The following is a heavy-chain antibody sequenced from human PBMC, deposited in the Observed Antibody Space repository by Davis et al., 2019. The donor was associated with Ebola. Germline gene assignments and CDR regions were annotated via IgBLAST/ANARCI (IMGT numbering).Heavy chain of an antibody. V-gene: IGHV4-34*12. D-gene: IGHD2-2*01. J-gene: IGHJ5*02. CDR1: GGSFSGYY. CDR3: ARRIGGYCSSTSCYGGNWFDP. CDR2: MFYSGST. Sequence: SETLSLTCAVYGGSFSGYYWSWIRQPPGKGLEWIGNMFYSGSTYYNPSLKSRVTISVDTSKNQFSLKLSSVTAADTAVYYCARRIGGYCSSTSCYGGNWFDPWGQGTLVTVSS.